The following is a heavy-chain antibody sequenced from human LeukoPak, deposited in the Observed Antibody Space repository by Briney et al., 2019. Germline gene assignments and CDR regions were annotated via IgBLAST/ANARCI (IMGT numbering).Heavy chain of an antibody. V-gene: IGHV4-59*01. CDR3: AREYTEVFDY. CDR1: GGSISGYY. Sequence: SETLSLTCTVSGGSISGYYWSWIRQPPGKGLEWIGYIYYSGSTNYNPSLKSRVTISVDTSKNQFSLKLSSVTAADTAVYYCAREYTEVFDYWGQGTLVTVSS. J-gene: IGHJ4*02. D-gene: IGHD1-1*01. CDR2: IYYSGST.